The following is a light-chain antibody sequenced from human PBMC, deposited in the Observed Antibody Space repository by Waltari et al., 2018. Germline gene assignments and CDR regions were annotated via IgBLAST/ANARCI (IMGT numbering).Light chain of an antibody. CDR2: EGS. Sequence: QSALTQPASVSGSPGQSITISCTGTSRDVGSYNLGSWYQQHPGKAPKLMIYEGSKRPSGVSNRFSGSKSGNTASLTISGLQAEDEADYYCCSYAGSSFVVFGGGTKLTVL. CDR3: CSYAGSSFVV. J-gene: IGLJ2*01. CDR1: SRDVGSYNL. V-gene: IGLV2-23*01.